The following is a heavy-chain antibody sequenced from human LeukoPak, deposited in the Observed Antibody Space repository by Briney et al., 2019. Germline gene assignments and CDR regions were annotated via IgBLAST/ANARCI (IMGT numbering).Heavy chain of an antibody. V-gene: IGHV4-30-2*01. J-gene: IGHJ4*02. CDR1: GGSISSGGYS. Sequence: SETLSLTCTVSGGSISSGGYSWSWIRQPPGKGLEWIGYIYHSGSTYYNPSLKSRVTISVDRSKNQFSLKLSSVTAADTAVYYCAGARLLAPGVDYWGRGTLVTVSS. CDR2: IYHSGST. CDR3: AGARLLAPGVDY.